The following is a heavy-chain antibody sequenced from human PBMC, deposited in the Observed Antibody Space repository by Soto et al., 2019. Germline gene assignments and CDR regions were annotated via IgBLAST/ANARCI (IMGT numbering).Heavy chain of an antibody. V-gene: IGHV6-1*01. D-gene: IGHD1-26*01. CDR3: ARGEQYSGRIFDY. J-gene: IGHJ4*01. CDR1: GDSVSSNSAG. Sequence: SQTRSLTCAITGDSVSSNSAGWSWVRQSPSRGLEWLGRTYYRSKWYYEYAVSVRGRITINPDTSKNQYSLQLNSVTPEDTAVYFCARGEQYSGRIFDYWGQGNLVTVSS. CDR2: TYYRSKWYY.